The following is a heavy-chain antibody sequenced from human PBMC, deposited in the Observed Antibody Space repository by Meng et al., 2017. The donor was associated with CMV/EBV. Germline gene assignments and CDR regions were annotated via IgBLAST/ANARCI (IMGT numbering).Heavy chain of an antibody. CDR1: GFTFSSYT. CDR3: ARDLPSDPSLDPIGLDY. CDR2: ISGSGRHR. J-gene: IGHJ4*02. V-gene: IGHV3-21*01. D-gene: IGHD1-1*01. Sequence: GGSLRLSCAASGFTFSSYTMNWVRQAPGKGLEWVSSISGSGRHRYYADSVKGRLTISRDNAENSLFLEMSSLRVEDTAVYFCARDLPSDPSLDPIGLDYWGQGTLVTVSS.